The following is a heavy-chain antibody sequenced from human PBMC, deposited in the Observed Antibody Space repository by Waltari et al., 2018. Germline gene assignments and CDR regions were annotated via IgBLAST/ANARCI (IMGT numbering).Heavy chain of an antibody. J-gene: IGHJ4*02. CDR1: GVTFSNYA. V-gene: IGHV3-23*04. CDR2: ISGSDDS. D-gene: IGHD5-18*01. Sequence: EVQLVESGGGLVQPGGSLRLYCAASGVTFSNYAMNWVRQAPGKGLELVSAISGSDDSYYADSVRGRFTISRDNSKNTLFLQMNSLRAEDTAVYYCASRYGWPSNDYWGQGTLVTVSS. CDR3: ASRYGWPSNDY.